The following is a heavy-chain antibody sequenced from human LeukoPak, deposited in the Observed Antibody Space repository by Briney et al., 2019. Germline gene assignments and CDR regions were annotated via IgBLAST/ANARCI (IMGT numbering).Heavy chain of an antibody. Sequence: GASVKVSCKASGYTFTSYGISWVRQATGQGLEWMGWMNPNSGNTGYAQKFQGRVTITRNTSISTAYMELSSLRSEDTAVYYCARGFRRQWPPSGYWGQGTLVTVSS. V-gene: IGHV1-8*03. CDR3: ARGFRRQWPPSGY. CDR1: GYTFTSYG. D-gene: IGHD6-19*01. J-gene: IGHJ4*02. CDR2: MNPNSGNT.